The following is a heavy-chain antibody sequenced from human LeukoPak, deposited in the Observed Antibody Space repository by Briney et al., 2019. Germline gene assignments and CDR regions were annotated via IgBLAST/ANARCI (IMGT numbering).Heavy chain of an antibody. CDR3: ARGYRPFDY. V-gene: IGHV4-34*01. CDR1: GGSFSGYY. CDR2: INHNGNT. Sequence: SETLSLTCAVYGGSFSGYYWSWIRQPPGKGLEWIGEINHNGNTNYNPSLKSRVTMLVDTSKNQFSLKLSSVTAADTAVYYCARGYRPFDYWGQGTLVTVSA. J-gene: IGHJ4*02.